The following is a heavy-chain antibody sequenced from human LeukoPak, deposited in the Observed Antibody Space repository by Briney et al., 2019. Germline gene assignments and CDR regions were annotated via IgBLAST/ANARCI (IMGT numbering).Heavy chain of an antibody. J-gene: IGHJ3*02. CDR2: IYYSGST. D-gene: IGHD2-2*01. CDR1: GGSISSYY. Sequence: SETLSLTCTVSGGSISSYYWSWIRQPPGKGLEWIGYIYYSGSTNYNPSLKSRVTISVDTSKNQFSLELSSVTAADTAVYYCARAKDIVVVPAHFDIWGQGTMVTVPS. V-gene: IGHV4-59*01. CDR3: ARAKDIVVVPAHFDI.